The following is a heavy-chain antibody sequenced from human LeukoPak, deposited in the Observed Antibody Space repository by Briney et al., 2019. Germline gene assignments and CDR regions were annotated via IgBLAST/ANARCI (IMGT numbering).Heavy chain of an antibody. V-gene: IGHV1-3*01. CDR2: INAGNGNT. CDR3: ARDDSSGYSPNLDY. J-gene: IGHJ4*02. CDR1: GYTFTTYA. D-gene: IGHD3-22*01. Sequence: GASVNVSCKASGYTFTTYAMHWVRQAPGQRLKWMGWINAGNGNTKYSQKFQGRVTITRDTSANTAYMELSSLRSEDTAVYYCARDDSSGYSPNLDYWGQGTLVTVSS.